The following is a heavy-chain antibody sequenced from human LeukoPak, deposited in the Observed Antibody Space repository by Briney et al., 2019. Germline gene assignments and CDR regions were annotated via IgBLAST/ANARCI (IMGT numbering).Heavy chain of an antibody. CDR1: GYTDYY. CDR3: ARGRPVGTARTDYFDY. D-gene: IGHD1-26*01. J-gene: IGHJ4*02. CDR2: INPNNSGT. V-gene: IGHV1-2*02. Sequence: GASXKVSCKASGYTDYYMHWVRQAPGQGLEWMGWINPNNSGTNYAQKCQGRVTMTSDTSINTAYMDLNRLTSDDTAVYYCARGRPVGTARTDYFDYWGQGTLVTVSS.